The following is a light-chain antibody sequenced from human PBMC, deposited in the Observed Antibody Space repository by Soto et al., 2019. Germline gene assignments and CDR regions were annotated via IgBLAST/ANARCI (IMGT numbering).Light chain of an antibody. CDR1: QSISSY. Sequence: DIQMTQSPSSLSAFVGDRVTITCRASQSISSYLNWYQQKPGKAPKLLIYAASSLQSGVPSRFSGSGSGTHFTLISNNLQPEDLATYYSQHRYSIPTFGQGTKVEIK. J-gene: IGKJ1*01. V-gene: IGKV1-39*01. CDR2: AAS. CDR3: QHRYSIPT.